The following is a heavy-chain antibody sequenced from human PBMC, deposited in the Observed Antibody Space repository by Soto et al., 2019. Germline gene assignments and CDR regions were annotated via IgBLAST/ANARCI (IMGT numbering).Heavy chain of an antibody. CDR1: GFTFSDYI. V-gene: IGHV3-21*06. CDR3: AREGVHNYTEYYFDY. CDR2: ISGIRDYI. J-gene: IGHJ4*02. D-gene: IGHD3-10*01. Sequence: PGGSLRLSCAASGFTFSDYIVHWARRAPGKGLEWVSSISGIRDYIRYADSVKGRFTISRDNAKTSLYLQMNSLTAEDTAVYYCAREGVHNYTEYYFDYWCQGTLVTVSS.